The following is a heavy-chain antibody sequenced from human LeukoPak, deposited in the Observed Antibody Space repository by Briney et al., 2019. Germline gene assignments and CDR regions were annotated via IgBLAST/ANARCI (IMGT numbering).Heavy chain of an antibody. CDR3: ASFPRNYIAAAGRNNTDY. CDR2: INPNSGGT. CDR1: GYTFTGYY. V-gene: IGHV1-2*02. Sequence: ASVKVSCKASGYTFTGYYMHWVRQAPGQGLEWMGWINPNSGGTNYAQKFQGRVTMTRDTSISTAYMELSRLRSDDTAVYYCASFPRNYIAAAGRNNTDYWGQGTLVTVSS. D-gene: IGHD6-13*01. J-gene: IGHJ4*02.